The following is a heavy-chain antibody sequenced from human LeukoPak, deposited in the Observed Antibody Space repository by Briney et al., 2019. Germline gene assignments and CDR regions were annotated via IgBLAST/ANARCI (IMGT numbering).Heavy chain of an antibody. CDR1: GFTFSTYG. CDR3: AKEGGSRSHSNRLAV. Sequence: GRSLRLSCAASGFTFSTYGLHWVRQAPGKGLEWVAFMRYDGSNKYYGDSVKGRFIISRDNSKNTLYLQMNSLRVEDTALYYCAKEGGSRSHSNRLAVWGQGTLVTVSS. J-gene: IGHJ4*02. D-gene: IGHD3-16*01. V-gene: IGHV3-30*02. CDR2: MRYDGSNK.